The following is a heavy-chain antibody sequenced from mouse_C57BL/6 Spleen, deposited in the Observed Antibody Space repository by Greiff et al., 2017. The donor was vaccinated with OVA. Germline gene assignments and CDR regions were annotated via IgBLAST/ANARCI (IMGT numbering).Heavy chain of an antibody. Sequence: QVQLQQSGAELVRPGTSVKLSCKASGYTFTSYWMHWVKQRPGQGLEWIGVIDPSDSYTNYNQKFKGKATLTVDTSSSTAYMQLSSLTSEDSAVYYCASQTARGYAMDYWGQGTSVTVSS. J-gene: IGHJ4*01. D-gene: IGHD3-2*01. V-gene: IGHV1-59*01. CDR1: GYTFTSYW. CDR3: ASQTARGYAMDY. CDR2: IDPSDSYT.